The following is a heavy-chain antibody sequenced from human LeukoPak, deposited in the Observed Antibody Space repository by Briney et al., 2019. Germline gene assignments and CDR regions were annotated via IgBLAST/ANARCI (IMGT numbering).Heavy chain of an antibody. CDR3: ARLYTSYYYGSGSSFDY. J-gene: IGHJ4*02. D-gene: IGHD3-10*01. CDR2: MKQDGSEK. Sequence: GGSLRLSCAASGFTFSSYWMSWVRQAPGKGLEWVANMKQDGSEKYYVDSVKGRFTISRDNAKNSLYLQMNSLRAEDTAVYYCARLYTSYYYGSGSSFDYWGQGTLVTVSS. V-gene: IGHV3-7*01. CDR1: GFTFSSYW.